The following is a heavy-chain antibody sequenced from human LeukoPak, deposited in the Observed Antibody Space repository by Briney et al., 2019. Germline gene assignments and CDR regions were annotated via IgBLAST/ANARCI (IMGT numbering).Heavy chain of an antibody. D-gene: IGHD5-12*01. CDR2: IHYSGST. CDR1: GGSISSYD. CDR3: ARTTEGYAGGPGYSYYYYMDV. J-gene: IGHJ6*03. Sequence: SETLSLTCTVSGGSISSYDWSWIRQPPAKGLEWNGYIHYSGSTHYNSSLKSRVTISVDTSKNQVSLKLRSVTAADTAVYYCARTTEGYAGGPGYSYYYYMDVWGKGTTVTISS. V-gene: IGHV4-59*01.